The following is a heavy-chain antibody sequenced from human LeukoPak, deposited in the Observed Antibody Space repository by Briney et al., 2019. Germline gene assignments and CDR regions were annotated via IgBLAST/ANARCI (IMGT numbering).Heavy chain of an antibody. D-gene: IGHD2-21*02. CDR2: ISSSSSTI. CDR3: ARGQGVTSVSWFDP. CDR1: GFTFSSYS. Sequence: SGGPLRLSCAASGFTFSSYSMNWVRQAPGKGLEWVSYISSSSSTIYYADSVKGRFTISRDNAKNSLYLQMNSLRAEDTAVYYCARGQGVTSVSWFDPWGQGSLVTVSS. V-gene: IGHV3-48*01. J-gene: IGHJ5*02.